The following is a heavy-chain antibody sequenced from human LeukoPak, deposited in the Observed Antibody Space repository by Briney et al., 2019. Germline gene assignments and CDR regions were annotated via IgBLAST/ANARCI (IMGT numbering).Heavy chain of an antibody. CDR1: GFSLTTRGVG. D-gene: IGHD3-22*01. V-gene: IGHV2-5*01. CDR2: IYWNDDK. Sequence: SGPTLVKPTQTLTLTCTFSGFSLTTRGVGVGWIRQPPGKALEWLALIYWNDDKRYSPSLRSRLTITRDTSKNQVVLRMTNMDPVDTATYYCARYYDSSGYYYVRYFDYWGRGTLVTVSS. J-gene: IGHJ4*02. CDR3: ARYYDSSGYYYVRYFDY.